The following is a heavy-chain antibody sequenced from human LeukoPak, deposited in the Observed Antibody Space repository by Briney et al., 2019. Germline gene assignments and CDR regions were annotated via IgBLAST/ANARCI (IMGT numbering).Heavy chain of an antibody. CDR3: ARDRGIAVALPDDY. D-gene: IGHD6-19*01. J-gene: IGHJ4*02. CDR1: GFTFSSYA. CDR2: ISYDGSNK. Sequence: PSGGSLRLSCAASGFTFSSYAMHWVRQAPGKGLEWVAVISYDGSNKYYADSVKGRFTISRDNSKNTLYLQMNSLRAEDTAVYYCARDRGIAVALPDDYWGQGTQVTVSS. V-gene: IGHV3-30-3*01.